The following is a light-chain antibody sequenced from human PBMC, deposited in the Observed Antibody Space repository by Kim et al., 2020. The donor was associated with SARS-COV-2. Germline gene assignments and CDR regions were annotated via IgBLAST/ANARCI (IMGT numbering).Light chain of an antibody. J-gene: IGKJ2*03. V-gene: IGKV2D-29*01. CDR1: RSLLHADGRTS. CDR3: MQSIEGWS. Sequence: PPASISCKSSRSLLHADGRTSFYWSLQKPGQPPQLLIYEISNRFSGVPDRFSGSGSGTDFTLKISRVEADDVGVYYCMQSIEGWSFRQGTQLEI. CDR2: EIS.